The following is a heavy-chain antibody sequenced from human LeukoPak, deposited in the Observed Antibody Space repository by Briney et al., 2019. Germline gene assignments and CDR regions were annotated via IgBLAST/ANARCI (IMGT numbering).Heavy chain of an antibody. D-gene: IGHD5-18*01. V-gene: IGHV4-34*01. CDR3: ARRPRRGGGYSYGNY. CDR2: INHSGST. Sequence: PSETLSLTCAVYGGSFSGYYWSWIRQPPGKGLEWIGEINHSGSTNYNPSLKSRVTISVDTAKNQVSLKLSSVTAADTAVYYCARRPRRGGGYSYGNYWGQGTLVTVSS. CDR1: GGSFSGYY. J-gene: IGHJ4*02.